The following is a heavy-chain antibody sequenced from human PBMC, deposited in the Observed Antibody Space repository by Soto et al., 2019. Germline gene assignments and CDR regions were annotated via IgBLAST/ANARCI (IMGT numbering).Heavy chain of an antibody. D-gene: IGHD3-22*01. J-gene: IGHJ4*02. V-gene: IGHV3-9*01. Sequence: PILSCAASGFTFDDDAMHWVRQAPGKGLDWVSGIGWNSGSIGYADSVKCRFTISRDNAKNSLYLQMNSLRAEYTALYYRATDKGHYNDSSGYFDYCGRGSLVAVSS. CDR3: ATDKGHYNDSSGYFDY. CDR1: GFTFDDDA. CDR2: IGWNSGSI.